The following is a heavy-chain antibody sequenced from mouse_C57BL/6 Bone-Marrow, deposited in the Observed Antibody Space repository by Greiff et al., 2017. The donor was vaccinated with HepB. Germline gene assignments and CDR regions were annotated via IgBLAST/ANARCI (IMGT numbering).Heavy chain of an antibody. CDR2: IYPRSGNT. CDR3: AKRYYGSSYFDY. J-gene: IGHJ2*01. CDR1: GYTFTSYG. D-gene: IGHD1-1*01. V-gene: IGHV1-81*01. Sequence: QVQLQQSGAELARPGASVKLSCKASGYTFTSYGISWVKQRTGQGLEWIGEIYPRSGNTYYNEKFKGKATLTADKSSSTAYMQLSSLTSEDSAVYFCAKRYYGSSYFDYWGQGTTLTVSS.